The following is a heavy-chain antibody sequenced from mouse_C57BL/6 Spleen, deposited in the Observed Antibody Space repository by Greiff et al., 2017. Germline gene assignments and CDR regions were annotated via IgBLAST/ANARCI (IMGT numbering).Heavy chain of an antibody. D-gene: IGHD1-1*01. CDR3: ARYDGSSSGDY. J-gene: IGHJ2*01. V-gene: IGHV7-3*01. CDR2: IRNKANGYTT. Sequence: EVKLVESGGGLVQPGGSLSLSCAASGFTFTDYYMSWVRQPPGKALEWLGFIRNKANGYTTEYSASVKGRFTISRDNSQSILYLQMNALRAEDSATYYCARYDGSSSGDYWGQGTTLTVSS. CDR1: GFTFTDYY.